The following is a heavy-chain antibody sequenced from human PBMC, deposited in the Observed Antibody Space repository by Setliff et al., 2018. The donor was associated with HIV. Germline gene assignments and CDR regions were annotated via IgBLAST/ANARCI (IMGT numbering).Heavy chain of an antibody. D-gene: IGHD3-10*01. CDR2: IVVGSGNT. CDR1: GFTFTSSA. CDR3: ARVFYYSAGSYSLDY. Sequence: SVKVSCKASGFTFTSSAMQWVRQARGQRLEWIGWIVVGSGNTNYAQKFQERVTITRDMSTSTAYMELSSLRSEDTAVYYCARVFYYSAGSYSLDYWGQETLVTVSS. J-gene: IGHJ4*01. V-gene: IGHV1-58*02.